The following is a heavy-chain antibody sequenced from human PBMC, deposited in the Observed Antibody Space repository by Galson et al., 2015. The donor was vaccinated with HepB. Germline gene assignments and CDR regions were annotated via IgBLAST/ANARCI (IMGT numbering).Heavy chain of an antibody. J-gene: IGHJ5*02. V-gene: IGHV7-4-1*02. CDR3: ARDRRVAPAHIVVVIAYWFDP. CDR1: GYTFTSYA. D-gene: IGHD2-21*01. CDR2: INTNTGNP. Sequence: SVKVSCKASGYTFTSYAMNWVRQAPGQGLEWMGWINTNTGNPTYAQGFTGRVVFSLDTSVSTAYLQISSLKAEDTAVYYCARDRRVAPAHIVVVIAYWFDPWGQGTLVTVSS.